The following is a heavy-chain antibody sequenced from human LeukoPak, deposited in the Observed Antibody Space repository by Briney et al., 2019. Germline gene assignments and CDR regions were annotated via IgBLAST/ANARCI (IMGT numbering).Heavy chain of an antibody. CDR2: IFPGDSET. V-gene: IGHV5-51*01. CDR1: GYRFTTHW. Sequence: GESLKISCQGSGYRFTTHWIGWVRQLPGKGLEWMGLIFPGDSETIYSPSFQGQVTISADKSISTAYLQWSSLKASDTAMYYCARLGTSGYDSWFDPWGQGTLVTVSS. CDR3: ARLGTSGYDSWFDP. D-gene: IGHD5-12*01. J-gene: IGHJ5*02.